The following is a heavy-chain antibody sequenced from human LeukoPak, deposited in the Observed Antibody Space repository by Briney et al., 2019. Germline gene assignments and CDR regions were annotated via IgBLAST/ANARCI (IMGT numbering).Heavy chain of an antibody. CDR1: GYSFTSYW. J-gene: IGHJ6*02. Sequence: GESLKISCKGSGYSFTSYWIGWVRQMPGKGLEWMGIIYPGDSDTRYSPSFQGQVTISADKSISTAYLQWSSLKASDTAMYYCARHAYYYDGSGPYPIYYGMDVWGQGTTVTVSS. CDR2: IYPGDSDT. CDR3: ARHAYYYDGSGPYPIYYGMDV. D-gene: IGHD3-22*01. V-gene: IGHV5-51*01.